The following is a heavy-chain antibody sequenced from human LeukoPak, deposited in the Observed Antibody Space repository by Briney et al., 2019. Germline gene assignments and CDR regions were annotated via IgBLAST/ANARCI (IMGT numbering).Heavy chain of an antibody. V-gene: IGHV4-59*08. J-gene: IGHJ3*02. CDR3: ASKGVATAYYSFDI. CDR1: GGSISRYY. CDR2: IYYSGST. Sequence: SETLSLTCTVSGGSISRYYWSWIRQPPGKGLEWIGYIYYSGSTNYNPSLKSRVTISVDTSKNQFSLKLTSVTAADTAVYYCASKGVATAYYSFDIRGQGKRVIVS. D-gene: IGHD6-13*01.